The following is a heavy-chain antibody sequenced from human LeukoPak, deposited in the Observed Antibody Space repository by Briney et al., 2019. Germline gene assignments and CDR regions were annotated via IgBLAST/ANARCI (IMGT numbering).Heavy chain of an antibody. CDR2: ISYDGSNK. Sequence: GRSLRLSCAASGFTFSSYGMHWVRQAPGKGLEWVAVISYDGSNKYYADSVKGRSTISRDNSKNTLYLQMNSLRAEDTAVYYCAKDQWELLGLDYWGQGTLVTVSS. D-gene: IGHD1-26*01. CDR1: GFTFSSYG. V-gene: IGHV3-30*18. CDR3: AKDQWELLGLDY. J-gene: IGHJ4*02.